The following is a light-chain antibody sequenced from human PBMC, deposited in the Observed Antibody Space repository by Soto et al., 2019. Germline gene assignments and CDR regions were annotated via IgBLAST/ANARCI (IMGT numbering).Light chain of an antibody. CDR1: SSDVGGYNY. J-gene: IGLJ2*01. V-gene: IGLV2-14*01. CDR2: GVT. Sequence: QSALTQPASVSGSPGQSITISCTGTSSDVGGYNYVSWYQQHPGKAPKLVFYGVTNRPSGVSNRFSGSKSGTTASLTISGLQAEDEADYYCSSFTSSSVVVFGGGTKLTVL. CDR3: SSFTSSSVVV.